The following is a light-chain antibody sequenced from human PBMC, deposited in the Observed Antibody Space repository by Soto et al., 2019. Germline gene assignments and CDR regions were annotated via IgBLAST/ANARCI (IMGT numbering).Light chain of an antibody. CDR2: QAS. CDR3: QQYNSLSPFT. J-gene: IGKJ3*01. Sequence: IQMTHSPSTLPASVRASVTITCRASKSVSSWLAWYQPRPGKAPKLXXYQASRLASGVPSSFSGSGSGTEFTLTFSSLQPDVFANYDGQQYNSLSPFTFGHGTKVDI. CDR1: KSVSSW. V-gene: IGKV1-5*03.